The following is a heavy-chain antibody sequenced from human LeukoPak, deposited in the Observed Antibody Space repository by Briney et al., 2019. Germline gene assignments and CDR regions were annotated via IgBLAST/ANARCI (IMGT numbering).Heavy chain of an antibody. CDR1: GGSFSGYY. D-gene: IGHD6-13*01. V-gene: IGHV4-34*01. CDR3: ARVRPPYSSSWYAGFFDY. Sequence: KPSETLSLTCAVYGGSFSGYYWSWIRQPPGKGLEWIGEINHSGSTNYNPSLKSRVTISVDTSKNQFSLKLSPVTAADTAVYYCARVRPPYSSSWYAGFFDYWGQGTLVTVSS. J-gene: IGHJ4*02. CDR2: INHSGST.